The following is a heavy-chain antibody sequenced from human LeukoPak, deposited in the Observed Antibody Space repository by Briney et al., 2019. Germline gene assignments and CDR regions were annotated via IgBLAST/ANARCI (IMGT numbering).Heavy chain of an antibody. CDR1: GGSIDGYY. CDR2: IYYTGSA. V-gene: IGHV4-59*01. J-gene: IGHJ4*02. CDR3: ARVPRGIFLVADN. Sequence: PSETLSLTCTVSGGSIDGYYWSWIRQSAGKGLEWIGYIYYTGSAFYNPSLKSRVIISLDKSKDQLSLNLRSVTAADTAVYYCARVPRGIFLVADNWGQGTLVTVSS. D-gene: IGHD3-3*01.